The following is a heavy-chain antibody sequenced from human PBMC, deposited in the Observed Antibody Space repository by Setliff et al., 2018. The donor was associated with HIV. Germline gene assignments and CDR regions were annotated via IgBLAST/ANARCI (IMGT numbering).Heavy chain of an antibody. D-gene: IGHD6-25*01. Sequence: AGGSLRLSCAASGFTFSRYTMNWVRQAPGKGLEWVSYIGPTSSTIYYADSVKGRFTISRDNAKNSLYLRMNSLRAEDTAVYYCAGDLPSGAFDIWGLGTMVTVS. CDR1: GFTFSRYT. CDR2: IGPTSSTI. CDR3: AGDLPSGAFDI. V-gene: IGHV3-48*04. J-gene: IGHJ3*02.